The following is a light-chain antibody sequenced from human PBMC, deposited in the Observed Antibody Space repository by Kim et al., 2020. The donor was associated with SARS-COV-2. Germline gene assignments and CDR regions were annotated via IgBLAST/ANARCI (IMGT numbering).Light chain of an antibody. CDR1: NDNVGNEG. CDR2: RNN. J-gene: IGLJ3*02. V-gene: IGLV10-54*01. Sequence: LTQPPSVSKGLRQTATLTCTGNNDNVGNEGAAWLQQHQGHPPKLLSYRNNNRPSGISERLSASRSGNTASLTITGLQPEDEADYYCSAWDRSLNGWVFGGGTQLTVL. CDR3: SAWDRSLNGWV.